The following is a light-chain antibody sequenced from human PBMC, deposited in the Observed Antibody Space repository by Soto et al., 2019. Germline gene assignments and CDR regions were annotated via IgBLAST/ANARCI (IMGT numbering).Light chain of an antibody. J-gene: IGKJ1*01. CDR3: QQTYTFTWT. Sequence: DIQMTPHPASLSASVGDRVTLTCRASQGISTYLNWYQKTPGKDPKLLIFAAFSLQRGVPSRFSGSGSETDFNLTISGLQTEDFATYQCQQTYTFTWTFGQGTKLDIK. CDR1: QGISTY. CDR2: AAF. V-gene: IGKV1-39*01.